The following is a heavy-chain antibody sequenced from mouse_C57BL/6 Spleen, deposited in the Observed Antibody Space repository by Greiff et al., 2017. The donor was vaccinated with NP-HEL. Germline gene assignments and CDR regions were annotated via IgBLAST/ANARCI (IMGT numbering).Heavy chain of an antibody. J-gene: IGHJ1*03. V-gene: IGHV2-9-1*01. CDR2: IWTGGGT. Sequence: VKLQESGPGLVAPSQSLSITCTVSGFSLTSYAISWVRQPPGKGLEWLGVIWTGGGTNYNSARKSRLSISKDNSKSQVFLKMNSLQTDDTARYYCARNSLYGSSCHWYFDVWGTGTTVTVSS. CDR1: GFSLTSYA. D-gene: IGHD1-1*01. CDR3: ARNSLYGSSCHWYFDV.